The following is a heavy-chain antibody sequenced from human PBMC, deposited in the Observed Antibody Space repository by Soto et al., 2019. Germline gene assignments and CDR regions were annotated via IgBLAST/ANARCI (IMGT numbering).Heavy chain of an antibody. CDR1: GFTFDDYA. CDR3: AKDAQPQQLADYYYYGMDV. D-gene: IGHD6-13*01. J-gene: IGHJ6*02. Sequence: HPGGSLRLPCAASGFTFDDYAMHWVRQAPGKGLEWVSGISWNSGSIGYADSVKGRFTISRDNAKNSLYLQMNSLRAEDTALYYCAKDAQPQQLADYYYYGMDVWGQGTTVTVSS. V-gene: IGHV3-9*01. CDR2: ISWNSGSI.